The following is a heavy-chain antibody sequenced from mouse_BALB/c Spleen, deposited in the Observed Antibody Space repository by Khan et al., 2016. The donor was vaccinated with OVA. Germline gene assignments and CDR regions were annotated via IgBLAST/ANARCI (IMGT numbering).Heavy chain of an antibody. CDR3: ARLAYYYDSEGFAY. CDR1: GFTFSTYG. J-gene: IGHJ3*01. V-gene: IGHV5-6*01. Sequence: EVELVESGGDLVKPGGSLKLSCAASGFTFSTYGMSWVRQTPDKRLEWVTNISSGGSYTYYPDNVKGRFTISRDNAKNTLYLHMSSLSSEDTAMYYGARLAYYYDSEGFAYWGQGTLVTVSA. D-gene: IGHD1-1*01. CDR2: ISSGGSYT.